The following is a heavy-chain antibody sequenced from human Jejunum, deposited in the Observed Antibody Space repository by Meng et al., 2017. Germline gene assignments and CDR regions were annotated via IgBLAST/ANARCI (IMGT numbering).Heavy chain of an antibody. J-gene: IGHJ4*02. CDR1: GFTFSGSH. V-gene: IGHV3-73*01. Sequence: GGSLRLSCAASGFTFSGSHMHWVRQVSGKGLEWVGHIRSKSDNYATAYAASGEGRFTISRDDSKNTAYLHMNSLKTEDTAVYYCSRQTESTHDFWGQGTLVTVSS. CDR2: IRSKSDNYAT. CDR3: SRQTESTHDF.